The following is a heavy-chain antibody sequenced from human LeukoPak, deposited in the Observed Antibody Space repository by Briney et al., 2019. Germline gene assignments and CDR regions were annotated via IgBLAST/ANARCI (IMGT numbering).Heavy chain of an antibody. Sequence: SETLSLTCTVPGGSISSSSYYWGWIRQPPGKGLEWIGSIYYSGSTYYNPSLKSRVTISVDTSKNQFSLKLSTVTAADTAVYYCASSPYSSSSFDYWGQGTLVTVSS. D-gene: IGHD6-13*01. V-gene: IGHV4-39*01. CDR1: GGSISSSSYY. CDR3: ASSPYSSSSFDY. J-gene: IGHJ4*02. CDR2: IYYSGST.